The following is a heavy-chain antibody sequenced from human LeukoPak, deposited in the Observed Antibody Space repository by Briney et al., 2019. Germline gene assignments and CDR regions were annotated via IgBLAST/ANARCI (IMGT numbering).Heavy chain of an antibody. CDR2: IHYMGNT. D-gene: IGHD6-19*01. Sequence: SDTLSLTCTFSVGSISTYYSSCIRQPPEEGGEGIRYIHYMGNTNYNPSLKSRVTISLDTSKNQFSLKLSSVTAADTAVYYCARHLGGGSGANWFDPWGQGTLVTVSS. J-gene: IGHJ5*02. V-gene: IGHV4-59*08. CDR1: VGSISTYY. CDR3: ARHLGGGSGANWFDP.